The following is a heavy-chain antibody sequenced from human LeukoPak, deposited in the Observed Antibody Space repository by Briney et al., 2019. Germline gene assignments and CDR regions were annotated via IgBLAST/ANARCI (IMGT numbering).Heavy chain of an antibody. CDR3: ARESGRVSDY. J-gene: IGHJ4*02. Sequence: GESLKISCKGSGYRFTSYWIAWVRQMPGKGLEWMGIIYPGDSDTRYSPSFQGQVTFSADKSISTAYLQWSSLKASDTAIYYCARESGRVSDYWGQGTLVTVSS. V-gene: IGHV5-51*01. CDR1: GYRFTSYW. CDR2: IYPGDSDT. D-gene: IGHD2-15*01.